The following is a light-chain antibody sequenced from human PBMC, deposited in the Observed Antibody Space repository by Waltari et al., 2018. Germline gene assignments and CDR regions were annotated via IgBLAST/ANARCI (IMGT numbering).Light chain of an antibody. Sequence: WDQQHPGTAPKLMIYDVSNRPSGVSSRFSGSKSGNTASLTISGLQAEDEADYYCSSSTSTDFYVFGSGTKVTVL. V-gene: IGLV2-14*03. CDR3: SSSTSTDFYV. J-gene: IGLJ1*01. CDR2: DVS.